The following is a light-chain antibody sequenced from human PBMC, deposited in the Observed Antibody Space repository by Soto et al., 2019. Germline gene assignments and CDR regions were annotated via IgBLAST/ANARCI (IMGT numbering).Light chain of an antibody. CDR1: QSVYSN. V-gene: IGKV3-15*01. CDR3: QQYDNWPPVT. Sequence: EMTQSPATLSVSPGERATLSCSASQSVYSNLAWYQQKTGQAPRLVIYGVFLRATGIPARFSGSGSGTDFTLTIDDLQSEDIAVYYCQQYDNWPPVTFGQGTKVEIK. J-gene: IGKJ1*01. CDR2: GVF.